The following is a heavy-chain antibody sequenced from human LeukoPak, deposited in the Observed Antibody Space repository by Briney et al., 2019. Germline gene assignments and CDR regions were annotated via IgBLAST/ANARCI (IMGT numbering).Heavy chain of an antibody. Sequence: ASVKVSCKASGYIFTSYGISWVRQVPGQGLEWMGWISAYNGNTNYAQKLQGRVTMTTDTSTNTVYMELRSLRSDDTAVYYCARDHKVGAGNTKGGWFDPWGQGTLVTVSS. D-gene: IGHD1-26*01. V-gene: IGHV1-18*01. CDR1: GYIFTSYG. CDR3: ARDHKVGAGNTKGGWFDP. CDR2: ISAYNGNT. J-gene: IGHJ5*02.